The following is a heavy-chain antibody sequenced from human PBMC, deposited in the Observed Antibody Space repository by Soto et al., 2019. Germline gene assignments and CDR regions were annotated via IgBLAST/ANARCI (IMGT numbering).Heavy chain of an antibody. D-gene: IGHD2-15*01. CDR2: VYHSGST. CDR3: AREGGGYCSGGSCQVDY. CDR1: ADSITNDFDS. J-gene: IGHJ4*02. Sequence: SETPSLTCTVSADSITNDFDSWAWVRQPPGKGLEWIGTVYHSGSTFYNPSLNSRVTVSVDTSKKQFSLKLSSVTAADTAVYYCAREGGGYCSGGSCQVDYWGQGTLVTVSS. V-gene: IGHV4-39*02.